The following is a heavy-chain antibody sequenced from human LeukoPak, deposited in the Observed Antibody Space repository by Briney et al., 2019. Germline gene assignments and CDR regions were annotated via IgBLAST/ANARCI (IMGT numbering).Heavy chain of an antibody. CDR2: INSDGSST. V-gene: IGHV3-74*01. CDR1: GFTFSNYW. CDR3: AGIQWLVPSSVY. D-gene: IGHD6-19*01. J-gene: IGHJ4*02. Sequence: QPGGSLRLSCVASGFTFSNYWMHWVRQAPGKGLVWVSRINSDGSSTTYADSVKGRFTISRDNAKNSLYLQMNSLRAEDTAVYYCAGIQWLVPSSVYWGQGTLVTVSS.